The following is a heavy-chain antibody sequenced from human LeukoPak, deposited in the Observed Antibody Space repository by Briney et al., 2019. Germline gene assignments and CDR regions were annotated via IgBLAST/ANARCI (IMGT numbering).Heavy chain of an antibody. J-gene: IGHJ5*02. Sequence: PSQTLSLTCTVSGGSISSYYWSWIRQPPGKGLEWIGYIYYSGSTNYNPSLKSRVTISVDTSKNQFSLKLSSVTAADTAVYYCARAYAYCSSTSCYALDPWGQGTLVTVSS. D-gene: IGHD2-2*01. CDR1: GGSISSYY. CDR3: ARAYAYCSSTSCYALDP. CDR2: IYYSGST. V-gene: IGHV4-59*01.